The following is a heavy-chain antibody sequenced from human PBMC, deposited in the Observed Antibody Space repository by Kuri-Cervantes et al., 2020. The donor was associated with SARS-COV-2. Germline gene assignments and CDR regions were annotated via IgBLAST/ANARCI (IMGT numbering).Heavy chain of an antibody. Sequence: GESLKISCNGPGYSFPTYWISWVRQVPGKGLEWMGVIYPGDSDTRYSPSFQGQVTMSSDRSISTAYLQWSSLKASDTAIYYCARHFRHKDWLIPEVSTYFDSWGQGTLVTVSS. CDR1: GYSFPTYW. CDR2: IYPGDSDT. CDR3: ARHFRHKDWLIPEVSTYFDS. J-gene: IGHJ4*02. V-gene: IGHV5-51*01. D-gene: IGHD3-22*01.